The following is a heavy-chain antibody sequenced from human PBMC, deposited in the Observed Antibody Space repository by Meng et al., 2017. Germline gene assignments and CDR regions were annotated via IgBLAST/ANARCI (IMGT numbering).Heavy chain of an antibody. CDR1: GFTFSSYA. V-gene: IGHV3-23*01. J-gene: IGHJ6*02. D-gene: IGHD3-22*01. CDR3: AKGGDYYDSSGYYYVGFYYYYGMDV. CDR2: ISGSGGST. Sequence: GESLKISCAASGFTFSSYAMSWVRQAPGKELEWVSAISGSGGSTYYADSVKGRFTISRDNSKNTLYLQMNSLRAEDTAVYYCAKGGDYYDSSGYYYVGFYYYYGMDVWGQGTTVTVSS.